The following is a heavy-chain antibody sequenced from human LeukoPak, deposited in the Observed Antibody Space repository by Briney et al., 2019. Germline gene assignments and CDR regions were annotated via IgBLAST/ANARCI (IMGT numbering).Heavy chain of an antibody. J-gene: IGHJ4*02. D-gene: IGHD4-17*01. CDR2: ISISSNYI. CDR1: GFTFSRYS. V-gene: IGHV3-21*04. Sequence: PGGALRLSCAASGFTFSRYSMNWVRQAPGKGLEWVSSISISSNYIYYTDSVKGRCTISRDNGKNSLYLQMNSLRAEDTAVYYCAKDRYGDYVRGFDYWGQGTLVTVSS. CDR3: AKDRYGDYVRGFDY.